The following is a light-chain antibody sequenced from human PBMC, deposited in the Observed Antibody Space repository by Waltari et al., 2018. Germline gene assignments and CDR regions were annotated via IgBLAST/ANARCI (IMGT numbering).Light chain of an antibody. CDR1: SSNIGAGYD. CDR3: QSYDSSLRGV. CDR2: GNS. Sequence: QSVLTQPPSVSGAPGQRVTNSCPGSSSNIGAGYDVPWYQQLPGTAPKLLIYGNSNRPSGVPDRFSGSKSGTSASLAITGLQAEDEANYYCQSYDSSLRGVFGGGTKLTVL. J-gene: IGLJ2*01. V-gene: IGLV1-40*01.